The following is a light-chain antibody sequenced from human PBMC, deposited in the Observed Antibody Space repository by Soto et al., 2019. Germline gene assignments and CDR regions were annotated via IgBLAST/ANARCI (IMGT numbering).Light chain of an antibody. J-gene: IGKJ4*02. Sequence: EIVLTQSPATLSLSPGERATLSCRASHSVSNYLGWYQQKSGQAPRLLISDVSKRATGIPARFSGSGFGKDFTLTISGLEPEDFAVYYCQHRVNWPTFGGGTKVEIK. CDR3: QHRVNWPT. V-gene: IGKV3-11*01. CDR1: HSVSNY. CDR2: DVS.